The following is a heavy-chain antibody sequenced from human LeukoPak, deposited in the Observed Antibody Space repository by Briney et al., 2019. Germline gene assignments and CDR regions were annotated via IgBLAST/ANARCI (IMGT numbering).Heavy chain of an antibody. CDR1: GFTFSSHG. J-gene: IGHJ4*02. CDR3: ARVIHDYSDHFDY. D-gene: IGHD4-11*01. Sequence: GGSLRLSCAASGFTFSSHGMNWVRQAPGKGLEWVSYITSSSRTIYYAGSVKGRITISRDNAKNSLYLQMNSLRAEDTAVYYCARVIHDYSDHFDYWGQGTLVTVSS. V-gene: IGHV3-48*01. CDR2: ITSSSRTI.